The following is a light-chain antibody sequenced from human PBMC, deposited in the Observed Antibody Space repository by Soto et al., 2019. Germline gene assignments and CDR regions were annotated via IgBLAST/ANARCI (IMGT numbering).Light chain of an antibody. J-gene: IGLJ2*01. CDR2: DVS. Sequence: QSALTQPASVSGSPGQSITISCPGTSNDVGGYNYVSWYQQHPGKAPKLMIYDVSNRPSGVSNRFSGSKSGNTASLTISGLQAEDEADYYCSSYTSSSTPVFGGGTKVTVL. CDR3: SSYTSSSTPV. V-gene: IGLV2-14*01. CDR1: SNDVGGYNY.